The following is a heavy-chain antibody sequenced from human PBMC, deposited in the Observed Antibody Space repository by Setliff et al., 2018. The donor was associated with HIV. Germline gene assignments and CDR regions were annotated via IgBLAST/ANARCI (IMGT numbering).Heavy chain of an antibody. Sequence: GASVKVSCKASGNTFSSYGITWVRQAPGQGLEWMGGIIPAFGTANYAQKFQGRVTITTDESTTTVFMDLHSLTSGDTAVYYCARNSDTAGYFLYWGQGTPVTVSS. V-gene: IGHV1-69*05. CDR1: GNTFSSYG. CDR3: ARNSDTAGYFLY. CDR2: IIPAFGTA. J-gene: IGHJ1*01. D-gene: IGHD6-13*01.